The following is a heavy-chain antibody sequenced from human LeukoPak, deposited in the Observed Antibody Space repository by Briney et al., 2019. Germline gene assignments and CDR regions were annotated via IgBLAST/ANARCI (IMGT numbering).Heavy chain of an antibody. D-gene: IGHD1-1*01. J-gene: IGHJ4*02. CDR3: ARVQRPLDGADY. CDR2: IYYSGST. CDR1: GGSISSYY. V-gene: IGHV4-59*01. Sequence: PSETLSLTCTVSGGSISSYYWSWIRQPPGKGLEWIGYIYYSGSTYYNPSLKSRVTISVDTSKNLFSLKLSSVTAADTAVYYCARVQRPLDGADYWGQGTLVTVFS.